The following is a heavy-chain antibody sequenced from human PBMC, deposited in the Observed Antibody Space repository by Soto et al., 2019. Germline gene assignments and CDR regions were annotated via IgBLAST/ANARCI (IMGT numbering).Heavy chain of an antibody. J-gene: IGHJ6*02. V-gene: IGHV1-18*01. CDR3: ARMTAAGILYYYYGMDV. D-gene: IGHD6-13*01. CDR2: ISAYNGNT. Sequence: VKVSCKASGYTFTSYGISWVRQAPGQGLEWMGWISAYNGNTNYAQKLQGRVTMTTDTSTSTAYMELRSLRSDDTAVYYCARMTAAGILYYYYGMDVWGQGTTVTVSS. CDR1: GYTFTSYG.